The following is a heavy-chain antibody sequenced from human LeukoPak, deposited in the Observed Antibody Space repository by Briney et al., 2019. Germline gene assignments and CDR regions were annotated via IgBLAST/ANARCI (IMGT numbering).Heavy chain of an antibody. V-gene: IGHV3-30-3*01. D-gene: IGHD1-26*01. CDR3: ARGEWELPSDY. J-gene: IGHJ4*02. CDR2: ISYDGSNK. Sequence: GGSLRLSCAASGFTFSSYAMRWVRQAPGKGLEWVAVISYDGSNKYYADSVKGRFTISRDNSKNTLYLQMNSLRAEDTAVYYCARGEWELPSDYWGQGTLVTVSS. CDR1: GFTFSSYA.